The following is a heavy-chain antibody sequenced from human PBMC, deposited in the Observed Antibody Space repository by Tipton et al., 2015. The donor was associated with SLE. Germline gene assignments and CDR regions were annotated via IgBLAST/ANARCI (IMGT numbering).Heavy chain of an antibody. J-gene: IGHJ3*02. D-gene: IGHD1-14*01. Sequence: SLRLSCAASGFTFSSYAMHWVHQAPGKGLEWVAVISYDGSNKYYADSVKGRFTISRDNSKNTLYLQMNSLRAEDMAVYYCAREEVFLDAFGIWGQGTMVTVSS. CDR2: ISYDGSNK. V-gene: IGHV3-30*04. CDR1: GFTFSSYA. CDR3: AREEVFLDAFGI.